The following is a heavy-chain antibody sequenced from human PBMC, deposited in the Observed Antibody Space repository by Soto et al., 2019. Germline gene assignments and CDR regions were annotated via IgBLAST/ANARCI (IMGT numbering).Heavy chain of an antibody. Sequence: EVQLAESGGGLAQPGGSLRLSCAASGFTLRGYAMDWVRQASGKGLEYVSGISSNGVGTYYANSVQGRFTISRDNSKNTVYLQIGSLRPEDMAVYYCARRARPDFYYMDVWGKGTTVTVS. V-gene: IGHV3-64*01. CDR2: ISSNGVGT. J-gene: IGHJ6*03. D-gene: IGHD6-6*01. CDR3: ARRARPDFYYMDV. CDR1: GFTLRGYA.